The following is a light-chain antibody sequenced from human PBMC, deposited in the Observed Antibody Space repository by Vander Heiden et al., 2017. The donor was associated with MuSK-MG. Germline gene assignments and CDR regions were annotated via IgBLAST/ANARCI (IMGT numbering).Light chain of an antibody. CDR3: CSYAGRYTNWV. CDR2: DVS. Sequence: QSALTQPRSVSGSPGQSVTISCTGTSSDVGAYQRVFWCQQHPGKAPKLMIYDVSKRPSGVPDRFSGSKSDNTASLTISGLQPEDEADYYCCSYAGRYTNWVLGGGTRLTVL. V-gene: IGLV2-11*01. CDR1: SSDVGAYQR. J-gene: IGLJ3*02.